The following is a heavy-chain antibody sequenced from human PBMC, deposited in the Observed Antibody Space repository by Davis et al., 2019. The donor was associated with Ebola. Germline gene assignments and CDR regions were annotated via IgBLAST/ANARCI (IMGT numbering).Heavy chain of an antibody. CDR3: ARSGLSFGVVKYHYGMDA. J-gene: IGHJ6*04. CDR2: IWYDGSNK. D-gene: IGHD3-3*01. Sequence: GGSLRLSCAAPGFTFSSYGMHWVRQAPGKGLEWVAVIWYDGSNKYYADSVKGRFTISRDNSKNTLYLQMNSLRGEDTAVYYCARSGLSFGVVKYHYGMDAWGKGTTVTVSS. V-gene: IGHV3-33*01. CDR1: GFTFSSYG.